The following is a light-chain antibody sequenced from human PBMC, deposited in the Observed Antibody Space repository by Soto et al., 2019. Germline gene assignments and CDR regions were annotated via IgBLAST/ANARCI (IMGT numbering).Light chain of an antibody. CDR1: SSDVGGYNY. CDR3: SSYTSSSTGVA. CDR2: EVS. V-gene: IGLV2-14*01. J-gene: IGLJ2*01. Sequence: QSALTQPASVSGSPGQSITISCTGTSSDVGGYNYVSWHQQHPGKAPKLMIYEVSNRPSGVSNRFSGSKSGNTASLTISGLQAEDEADYDCSSYTSSSTGVAFGGGTQLTVL.